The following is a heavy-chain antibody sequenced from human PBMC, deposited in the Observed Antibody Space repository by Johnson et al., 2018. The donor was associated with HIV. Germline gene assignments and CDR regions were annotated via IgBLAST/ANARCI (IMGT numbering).Heavy chain of an antibody. CDR2: IYSGGST. Sequence: MLLVESGGGLIQPGGSLRLSCAASGFTFSGYDMHWVRQPTGKGLEWVSVIYSGGSTYYADSVKGRFTISRDHSKNTLYLQMNSLRAEDTAVYYCARDPTYYYDSSGYIQGGAFDIWGQGTMVTVSS. J-gene: IGHJ3*02. CDR3: ARDPTYYYDSSGYIQGGAFDI. D-gene: IGHD3-22*01. V-gene: IGHV3-53*01. CDR1: GFTFSGYD.